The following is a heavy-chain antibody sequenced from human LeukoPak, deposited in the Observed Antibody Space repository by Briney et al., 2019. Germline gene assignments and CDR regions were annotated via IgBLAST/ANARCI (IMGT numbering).Heavy chain of an antibody. V-gene: IGHV3-23*01. J-gene: IGHJ3*02. CDR3: ARGGYCSSTSCPQWAFDI. D-gene: IGHD2-2*01. Sequence: GGSLRLSCAASGFTFSSYAMSWVRQAPGKGLEWVSAISGSGGSTYYADSVKGRFTISRDNSKNTLYLQMNSLRAEDTAVYYCARGGYCSSTSCPQWAFDIWGEGTMVTVSS. CDR1: GFTFSSYA. CDR2: ISGSGGST.